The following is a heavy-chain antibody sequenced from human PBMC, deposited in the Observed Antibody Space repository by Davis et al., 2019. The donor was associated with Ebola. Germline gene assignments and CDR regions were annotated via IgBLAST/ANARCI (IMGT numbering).Heavy chain of an antibody. Sequence: GESLKISCAASGFTFSGSAMHWVRQASGKGPEWVGRIRSKANSYATAYAASVKGRFTISRDDSKNTAYLQMNSLKTEDTAVYYCTYTVTYVDYWGQGTLVTVSS. V-gene: IGHV3-73*01. D-gene: IGHD4-17*01. CDR2: IRSKANSYAT. CDR1: GFTFSGSA. J-gene: IGHJ4*02. CDR3: TYTVTYVDY.